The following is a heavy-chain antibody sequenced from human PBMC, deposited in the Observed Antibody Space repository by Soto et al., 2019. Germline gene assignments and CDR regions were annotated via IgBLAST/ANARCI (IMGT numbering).Heavy chain of an antibody. CDR2: IKDTGTT. CDR3: ERAYY. Sequence: SETLSLTCAVYGGSFSAYYWSWIRQTPGKGLEWIGEIKDTGTTNYNPSLRSRVTITVDTSKSQFSLKLASVTAPDTGVYYCERAYYWGQGTQVTVSS. V-gene: IGHV4-34*01. J-gene: IGHJ4*02. CDR1: GGSFSAYY.